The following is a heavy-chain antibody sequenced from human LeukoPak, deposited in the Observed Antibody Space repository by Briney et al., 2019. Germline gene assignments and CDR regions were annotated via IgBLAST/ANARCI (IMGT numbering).Heavy chain of an antibody. Sequence: PSETLSLTCAVSGGSITNSYWSWIRQPPGKGLGWIGYIYYSGNTKYSPSLKSRVTISVDTSKNQFSLNLSSVTAADTAVYFCARDRTGFGELADYWGQGTLVTVSS. CDR2: IYYSGNT. V-gene: IGHV4-59*01. CDR3: ARDRTGFGELADY. D-gene: IGHD3-10*01. CDR1: GGSITNSY. J-gene: IGHJ4*02.